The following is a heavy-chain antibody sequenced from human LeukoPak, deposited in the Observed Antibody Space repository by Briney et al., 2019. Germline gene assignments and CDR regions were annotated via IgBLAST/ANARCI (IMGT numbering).Heavy chain of an antibody. CDR1: GGSISSYY. CDR3: ARGRYCSSTSCYIRWFDP. V-gene: IGHV4-34*01. D-gene: IGHD2-2*02. J-gene: IGHJ5*02. CDR2: INHSGST. Sequence: SETLSLTCTVSGGSISSYYWSWIRQPPGKGLEWIGEINHSGSTNYNPSLKSRVTISVDTSKNQFSLKLSSVTAADTAVYYCARGRYCSSTSCYIRWFDPWGQGTLVTVSS.